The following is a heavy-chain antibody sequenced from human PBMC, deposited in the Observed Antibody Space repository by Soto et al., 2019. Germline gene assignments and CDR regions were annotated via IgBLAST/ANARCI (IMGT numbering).Heavy chain of an antibody. CDR2: INPSGGST. D-gene: IGHD1-26*01. J-gene: IGHJ4*02. V-gene: IGHV1-46*01. CDR1: GYTFTSYY. CDR3: ARTGSYYYEAGMVAYYFDY. Sequence: GASVKVSCKASGYTFTSYYMHWVRQAPGQGLEWVGIINPSGGSTSYAQKFQGRVTMTRDTSTSTVYMELSSLRSEDTAVYYCARTGSYYYEAGMVAYYFDYWGQGTLVTVSS.